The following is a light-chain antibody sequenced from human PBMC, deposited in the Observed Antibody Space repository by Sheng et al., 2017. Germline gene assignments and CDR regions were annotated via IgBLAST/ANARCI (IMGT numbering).Light chain of an antibody. CDR2: AAS. J-gene: IGKJ4*01. CDR3: QQYHKWPLP. V-gene: IGKV3-15*01. Sequence: EIVLTQSPGTLSLSPGERATLSCRASQTIGSNYLAWYQHKPGQAPGLLIYAASTRATGIPARFSGSGSGTEFTLTISSLQSEDFALYYCQQYHKWPLPFGGGTKLEIK. CDR1: QTIGSN.